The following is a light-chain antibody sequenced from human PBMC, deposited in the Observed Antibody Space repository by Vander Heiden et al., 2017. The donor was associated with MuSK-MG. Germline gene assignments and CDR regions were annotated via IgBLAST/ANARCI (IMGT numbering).Light chain of an antibody. CDR2: GAS. J-gene: IGKJ3*01. CDR3: QQYGSSNPGVT. V-gene: IGKV3-20*01. CDR1: QSVSSSY. Sequence: EIVLTQSPGTLSLSPGERATLSCRASQSVSSSYLAWYQQKPGQAPRLLIYGASSRATGIPDRFSGSGSGTDFTLTISRLEPEDFAVYYCQQYGSSNPGVTFGPGTKVDIK.